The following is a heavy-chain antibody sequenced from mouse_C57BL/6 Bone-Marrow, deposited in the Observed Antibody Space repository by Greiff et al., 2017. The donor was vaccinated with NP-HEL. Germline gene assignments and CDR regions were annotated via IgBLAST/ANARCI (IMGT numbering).Heavy chain of an antibody. CDR1: GYTFTSYW. Sequence: QVQLQQPGAELVKPGASVKLSCKASGYTFTSYWMHWVKQRPGQGLEWIGMIHPNSGSTNYNEKFKSKATLTVDKSSSTAYMQLSSLTSEDSAVYYCANLLWAYWYFDVWGTGTTVTVSS. V-gene: IGHV1-64*01. J-gene: IGHJ1*03. D-gene: IGHD2-1*01. CDR3: ANLLWAYWYFDV. CDR2: IHPNSGST.